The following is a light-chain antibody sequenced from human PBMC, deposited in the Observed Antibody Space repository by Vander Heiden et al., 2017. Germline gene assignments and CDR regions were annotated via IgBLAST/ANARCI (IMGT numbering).Light chain of an antibody. CDR1: QSISSY. CDR2: AAS. Sequence: DIQMNQSPSSLSASVGDRVTITCRASQSISSYLDWYQQKPGKAPKLLIYAASSLQSGVPSRFSGSGSGTDFTLTISSLQPEDFATYYCQQSYSTPPKYTFGQGTKLEIK. V-gene: IGKV1-39*01. CDR3: QQSYSTPPKYT. J-gene: IGKJ2*01.